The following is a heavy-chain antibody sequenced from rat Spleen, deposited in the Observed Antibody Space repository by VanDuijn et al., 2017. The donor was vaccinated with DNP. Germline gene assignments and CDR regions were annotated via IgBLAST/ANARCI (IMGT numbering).Heavy chain of an antibody. CDR1: GFTFSNYG. Sequence: EVQLVESGGGLVQPGRSLKLSCAASGFTFSNYGMAWVRQAPKKGLEWVATISTSGGTTFYRDSVKGRFTISRDNAKSTLYLQMDSLRSEDTATYYCARHDGSYYYAMDAWGQGTSVTVSS. V-gene: IGHV5S13*01. J-gene: IGHJ4*01. CDR2: ISTSGGTT. CDR3: ARHDGSYYYAMDA. D-gene: IGHD1-12*02.